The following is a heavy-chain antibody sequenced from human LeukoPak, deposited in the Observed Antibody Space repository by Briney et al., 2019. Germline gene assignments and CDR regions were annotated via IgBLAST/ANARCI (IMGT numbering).Heavy chain of an antibody. CDR3: ARDLEIGSSSYYFDY. J-gene: IGHJ4*02. CDR2: ISEDGTKK. Sequence: GGSLRLSCAASGFSFSFYGMHCVRQAPGKGLEWVAVISEDGTKKNYAESVKGRFTISRDNSKNTLYLQMNSLRAEDTAMYYCARDLEIGSSSYYFDYWGQGTLVTVSS. CDR1: GFSFSFYG. V-gene: IGHV3-30*03. D-gene: IGHD1-1*01.